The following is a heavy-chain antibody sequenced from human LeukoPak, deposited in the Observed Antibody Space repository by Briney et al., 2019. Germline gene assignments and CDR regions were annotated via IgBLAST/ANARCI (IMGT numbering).Heavy chain of an antibody. J-gene: IGHJ4*02. CDR2: IIPIFGTA. CDR3: ARARRDGYNGNSH. V-gene: IGHV1-69*06. D-gene: IGHD5-24*01. Sequence: ASVKVSCKASGGTFSSYAISWVRQAPGQGLEWMGGIIPIFGTANYAQNFQGRVTITADKSTSTAYMELSSLRSEDTAVYYCARARRDGYNGNSHWGQGTLVTVSS. CDR1: GGTFSSYA.